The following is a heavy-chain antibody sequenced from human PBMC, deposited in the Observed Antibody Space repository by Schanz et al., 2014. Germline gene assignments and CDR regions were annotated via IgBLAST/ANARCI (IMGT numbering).Heavy chain of an antibody. D-gene: IGHD6-13*01. Sequence: EVQLLESGGGLGQPGGSLRLSCAASGFTFSSYAMSWVRQAPGKGLEWVSALSGSGGSTNYADSVKGRFTISRDNAKNSLYLQMNSLRAEDTAVYYCAREQIMAAAGLVDYWGHGTLVTVSS. J-gene: IGHJ4*01. V-gene: IGHV3-23*01. CDR1: GFTFSSYA. CDR3: AREQIMAAAGLVDY. CDR2: LSGSGGST.